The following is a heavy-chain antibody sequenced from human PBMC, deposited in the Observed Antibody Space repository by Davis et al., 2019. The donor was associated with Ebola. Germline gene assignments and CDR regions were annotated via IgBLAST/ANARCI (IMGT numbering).Heavy chain of an antibody. CDR3: ARGAATAGIYFDY. CDR2: IIPILGTP. Sequence: SVPVSCKASGGTFISYVISWVRQVPGHGLEWMGGIIPILGTPNYAQKFQGRVTITADESTSKAYMELSSLRSEDTAMYYCARGAATAGIYFDYWGQGTLVTVSS. CDR1: GGTFISYV. J-gene: IGHJ4*02. V-gene: IGHV1-69*13. D-gene: IGHD6-13*01.